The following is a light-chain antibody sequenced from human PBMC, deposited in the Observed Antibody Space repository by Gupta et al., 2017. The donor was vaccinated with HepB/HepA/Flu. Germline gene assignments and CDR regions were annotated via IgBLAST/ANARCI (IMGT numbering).Light chain of an antibody. CDR2: SNN. CDR1: TSNVGSNT. J-gene: IGLJ3*02. Sequence: QSVLTQPPSASGTPGQRVTISCSGSTSNVGSNTVDWHQQLPGTAPKLLIYSNNQRPSGVPDRFSGSKSGTSASLAISGLQSEDEAVYYCATWDDNLNGVVFGGGTKLTVL. V-gene: IGLV1-44*01. CDR3: ATWDDNLNGVV.